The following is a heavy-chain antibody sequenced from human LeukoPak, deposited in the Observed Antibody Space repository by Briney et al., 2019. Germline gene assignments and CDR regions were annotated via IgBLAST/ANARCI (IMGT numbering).Heavy chain of an antibody. CDR3: ARVVPPGWFDP. V-gene: IGHV3-7*01. Sequence: GGSLRLSCETSGFIFSNCWMTWVRQAPGKGLEWVANIKTDASEKYYADSVKGRFTISRDNAKMSLYLQMNSLRAEDTAVYYCARVVPPGWFDPWGQGTLVTVSS. J-gene: IGHJ5*02. D-gene: IGHD6-6*01. CDR2: IKTDASEK. CDR1: GFIFSNCW.